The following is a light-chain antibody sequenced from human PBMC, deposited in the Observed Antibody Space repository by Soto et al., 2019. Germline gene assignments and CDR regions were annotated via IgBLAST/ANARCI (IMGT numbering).Light chain of an antibody. J-gene: IGKJ4*01. CDR2: DAS. CDR3: QQCRNWPLT. CDR1: QNVYNN. Sequence: EIVMTQSPATLSVSPGEGDTLYCKASQNVYNNLAWCQQRPGQPPRLLIYDASTRATGISARFSGSGYGTEFTLTISSLQSEDFAVYFCQQCRNWPLTFGGGTKVDIK. V-gene: IGKV3-15*01.